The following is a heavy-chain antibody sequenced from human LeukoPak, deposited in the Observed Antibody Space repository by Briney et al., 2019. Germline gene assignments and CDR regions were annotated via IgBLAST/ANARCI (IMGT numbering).Heavy chain of an antibody. CDR3: ARHVDSSTWYTWFDP. Sequence: KSSETLSLTCSVSGDSISSDSWSWIRQPPGKGLEWLGSVYSSGGPNYNPSLKSRVTISVDTSKNQFSLKLTSVTAADTAVHYCARHVDSSTWYTWFDPWGQGTPVTVSS. CDR2: VYSSGGP. J-gene: IGHJ5*02. D-gene: IGHD6-13*01. CDR1: GDSISSDS. V-gene: IGHV4-59*08.